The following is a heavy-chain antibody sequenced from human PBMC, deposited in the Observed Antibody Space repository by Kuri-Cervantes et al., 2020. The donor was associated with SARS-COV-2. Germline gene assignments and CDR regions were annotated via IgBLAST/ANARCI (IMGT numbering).Heavy chain of an antibody. Sequence: GGSLRLSCAASGFTFSSYAMSWVRQAPGKGLEWVSAISGSGGSTYYADSVKGRFTISRDNSMNMMFLQMSSLRADDTAVYYCAKGTTTYTSPFDYWGRGTLVTVSS. J-gene: IGHJ4*02. CDR1: GFTFSSYA. CDR3: AKGTTTYTSPFDY. D-gene: IGHD1-14*01. V-gene: IGHV3-23*01. CDR2: ISGSGGST.